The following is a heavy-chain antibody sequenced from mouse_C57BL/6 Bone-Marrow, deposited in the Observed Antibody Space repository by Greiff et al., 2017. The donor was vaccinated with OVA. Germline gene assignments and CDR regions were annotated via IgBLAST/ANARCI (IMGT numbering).Heavy chain of an antibody. CDR3: ARHVRCAMDY. Sequence: VQLQQSGAELARPGASVKMSCKASGYTFTSYTMHWVKQRPGQGLEWIGYINPSSGYTKYNQKFKDKATLTADKSSSTAYMQLSSLTSEDSAVYYCARHVRCAMDYWGQGTSVTVSS. CDR2: INPSSGYT. CDR1: GYTFTSYT. J-gene: IGHJ4*01. V-gene: IGHV1-4*01.